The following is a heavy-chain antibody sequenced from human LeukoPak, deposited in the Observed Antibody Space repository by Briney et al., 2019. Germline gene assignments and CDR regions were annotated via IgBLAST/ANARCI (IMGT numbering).Heavy chain of an antibody. J-gene: IGHJ4*02. CDR2: ISSSGSTI. D-gene: IGHD6-13*01. Sequence: GGSLRLSCAASGFTFSSYEMNWVRQAPGKGLEWVSYISSSGSTIYYADSVKGRFTISRDNAKNSLYLQMNSLRAEDTAVYYCARASIAAASMGYWGQGTLVTGYS. CDR1: GFTFSSYE. CDR3: ARASIAAASMGY. V-gene: IGHV3-48*03.